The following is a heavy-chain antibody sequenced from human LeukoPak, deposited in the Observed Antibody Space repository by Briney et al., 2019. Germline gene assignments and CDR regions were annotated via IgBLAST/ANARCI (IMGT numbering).Heavy chain of an antibody. CDR3: AKDGGTVCHVINYSFDS. J-gene: IGHJ4*02. Sequence: PGGSLRLSCAASGFTFSNYAMHWVRRAPGKGLEWVAIMCSDGSDKYHVNSVEGRFTISRDTSKNTLYLQKNNLRTEDTAVYYCAKDGGTVCHVINYSFDSWGQGTLVTVSS. D-gene: IGHD1-1*01. CDR2: MCSDGSDK. CDR1: GFTFSNYA. V-gene: IGHV3-30*02.